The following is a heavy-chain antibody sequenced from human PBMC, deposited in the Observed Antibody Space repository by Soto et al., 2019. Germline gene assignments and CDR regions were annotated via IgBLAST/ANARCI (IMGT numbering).Heavy chain of an antibody. CDR2: ISYDGSNK. D-gene: IGHD6-13*01. V-gene: IGHV3-30*03. J-gene: IGHJ5*02. CDR1: GFTFSSYG. Sequence: GGSLRLSCAASGFTFSSYGMHWVRQAPGKGLEWVAVISYDGSNKYYAGSVKGRFTISRDNSKNTLYLQMNSLRAEDTAVYYCARHPERIAEIGWFDPWGQGTLVTVSS. CDR3: ARHPERIAEIGWFDP.